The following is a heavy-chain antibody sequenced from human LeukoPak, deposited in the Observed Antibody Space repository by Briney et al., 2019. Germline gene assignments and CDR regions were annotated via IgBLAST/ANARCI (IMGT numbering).Heavy chain of an antibody. CDR3: ARVNTAMITAIGC. D-gene: IGHD5-18*01. Sequence: GGSLRLSCAASGFTFSSYWMSWVRQAPGKGLEWVANIKQDGSEKYYVDSVKGRFTISRDNAKNSLYLQMNSLRAEDTAVYYCARVNTAMITAIGCWGQGTLVTVSS. CDR2: IKQDGSEK. V-gene: IGHV3-7*01. CDR1: GFTFSSYW. J-gene: IGHJ4*02.